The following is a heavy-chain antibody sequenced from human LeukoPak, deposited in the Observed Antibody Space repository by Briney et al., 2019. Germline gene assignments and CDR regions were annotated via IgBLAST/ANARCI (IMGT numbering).Heavy chain of an antibody. CDR1: GYTFTSYA. CDR2: INAGNGNT. J-gene: IGHJ3*02. Sequence: ASVKVSCKASGYTFTSYAMHWVRQAPGQRLEWMGWINAGNGNTKYSQEFQGRVTITRDTSASTAYMELSRLRSDDTAVYYCAREQYSLNAFDIWGQGTMVTVSS. D-gene: IGHD5-18*01. CDR3: AREQYSLNAFDI. V-gene: IGHV1-3*01.